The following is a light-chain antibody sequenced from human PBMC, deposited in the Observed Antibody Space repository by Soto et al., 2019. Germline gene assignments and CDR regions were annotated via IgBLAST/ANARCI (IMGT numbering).Light chain of an antibody. CDR2: EVS. CDR1: SSDVGAYNY. J-gene: IGLJ1*01. CDR3: SSYAGSNNPDV. V-gene: IGLV2-8*01. Sequence: QSALTQPPSASGSPGQSVTISCTGSSSDVGAYNYVSWYQQHPGKAPKLMIFEVSKRPSGVPDRFSGSKSGNTASLTVSGLQTEDEADYYCSSYAGSNNPDVFGTGTQVTVL.